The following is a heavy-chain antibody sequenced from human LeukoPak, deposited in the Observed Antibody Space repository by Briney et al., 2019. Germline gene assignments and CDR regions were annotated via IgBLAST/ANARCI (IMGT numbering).Heavy chain of an antibody. Sequence: GGSLRLSCAASGFTFSSYSMNWVRQAPGKGLEWVSYISSSSSTIYYADSVKGRFTISRDNAKNSLYLQMDSLRAEDTAVYYCARGRLGELSLGGAFDIWGQGTVVTVSS. D-gene: IGHD3-16*02. CDR1: GFTFSSYS. CDR2: ISSSSSTI. V-gene: IGHV3-48*01. J-gene: IGHJ3*02. CDR3: ARGRLGELSLGGAFDI.